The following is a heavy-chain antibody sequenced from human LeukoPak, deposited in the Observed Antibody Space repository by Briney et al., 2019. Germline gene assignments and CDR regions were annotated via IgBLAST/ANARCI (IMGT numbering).Heavy chain of an antibody. D-gene: IGHD3-16*01. CDR2: IYDTGST. J-gene: IGHJ4*02. CDR3: ARMSYEYVWGGFDY. V-gene: IGHV4-59*01. Sequence: SETLSLPCTVSGGSISSYYWSWIRQPPGKGLEWIGYIYDTGSTNYNPSLKSRVTVSVDTSKNQFSLKLSSVTAADTAVYYCARMSYEYVWGGFDYWGQGTLVTVSP. CDR1: GGSISSYY.